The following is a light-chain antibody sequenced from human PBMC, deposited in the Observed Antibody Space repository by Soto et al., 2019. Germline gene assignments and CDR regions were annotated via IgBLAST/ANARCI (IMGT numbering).Light chain of an antibody. CDR2: EGI. V-gene: IGLV2-23*01. Sequence: QSALTQPASVSGSPGQSITISCTGSSNTIGGYNVVSWYQQHPGKAPKVIIYEGIKRPSGVSNRFSGAISGSTASLTISGLQAEDEADYYCCSYVGATTYVFGSGTKSPS. CDR3: CSYVGATTYV. J-gene: IGLJ1*01. CDR1: SNTIGGYNV.